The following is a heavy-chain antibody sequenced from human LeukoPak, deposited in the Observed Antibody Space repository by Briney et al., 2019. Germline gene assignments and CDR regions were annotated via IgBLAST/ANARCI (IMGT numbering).Heavy chain of an antibody. CDR3: ARERSGYYRDAFDI. Sequence: GSVKVSCKASGYTFTSYGFSWVRQAPGQGLEWMGLICAQNANTNYAQKLQGRVTMTTDTSTSTDYMELKSLRSDDMAVYYCARERSGYYRDAFDIWGQGTMVTVSS. J-gene: IGHJ3*02. CDR1: GYTFTSYG. V-gene: IGHV1-18*03. CDR2: ICAQNANT. D-gene: IGHD3-9*01.